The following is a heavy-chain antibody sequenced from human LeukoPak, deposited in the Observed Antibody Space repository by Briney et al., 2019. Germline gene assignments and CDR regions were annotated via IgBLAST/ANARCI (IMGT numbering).Heavy chain of an antibody. CDR1: GGSIRSIRHY. J-gene: IGHJ4*02. CDR3: ARLPPEADDY. Sequence: SETLSLTCTVSGGSIRSIRHYCGWIRQPPGKGLELVGYIYQGRSTYYAPSLRGRVTMSVDTSKNQFPLNLSSVTAVDTAMYFCARLPPEADDYWGQGTLVTVSS. V-gene: IGHV4-39*01. CDR2: IYQGRST.